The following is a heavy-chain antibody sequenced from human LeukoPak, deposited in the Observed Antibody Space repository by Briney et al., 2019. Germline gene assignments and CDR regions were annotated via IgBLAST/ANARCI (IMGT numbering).Heavy chain of an antibody. CDR3: TKDHGSGSYYFDY. CDR2: IKSKTDGGTI. D-gene: IGHD3-10*01. CDR1: GFTFSNTW. V-gene: IGHV3-15*01. J-gene: IGHJ4*02. Sequence: GGSLRLSCAASGFTFSNTWMSWVRQAPGKGLEWVGRIKSKTDGGTIDYAAPVKGRFTISRDDSKNTLYLQMNSLNTEDTAVYYCTKDHGSGSYYFDYWGQGTRVTVSS.